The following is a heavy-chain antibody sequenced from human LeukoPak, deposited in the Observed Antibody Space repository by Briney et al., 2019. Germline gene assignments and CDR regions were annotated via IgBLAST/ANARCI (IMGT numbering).Heavy chain of an antibody. J-gene: IGHJ4*02. CDR3: ARYGSGSKYRDPFDS. CDR1: GFTFSSYS. CDR2: IYRDSSVI. Sequence: GGSLRLSCAASGFTFSSYSMNWVRQAPGKGLEWISCIYRDSSVIHYADSVRGRFTVSRDNAKNSMYLRMNSLRAEDTAVYFCARYGSGSKYRDPFDSWGQGTLVIVSS. V-gene: IGHV3-48*01. D-gene: IGHD3-10*01.